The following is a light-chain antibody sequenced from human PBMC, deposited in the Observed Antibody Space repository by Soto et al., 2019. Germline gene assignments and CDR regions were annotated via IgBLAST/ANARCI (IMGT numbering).Light chain of an antibody. CDR3: QQRSNWPPLFT. J-gene: IGKJ3*01. CDR1: QSVSSS. Sequence: EIVLTQSPGTLSLSPGERATLSCRASQSVSSSLVWYQQKLGQAPRLLIYAASSRATGIPARFSGSGSGTDFTLTISSLEPEDSAVYYCQQRSNWPPLFTFGPGTKVDIK. V-gene: IGKV3-11*01. CDR2: AAS.